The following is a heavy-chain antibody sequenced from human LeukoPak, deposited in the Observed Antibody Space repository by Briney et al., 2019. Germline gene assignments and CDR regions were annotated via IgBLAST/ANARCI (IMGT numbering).Heavy chain of an antibody. J-gene: IGHJ6*03. CDR1: GYTFTGYY. Sequence: ASVKVSCKASGYTFTGYYMHWVRQATGQGLEWMGWMNPNSGNTGYAQKFQGRVTITRNTSISTAYMELSSLRSEDTAVYYCARAQSPYYDYVWGSYSLYYYYYYMDVWGKGTTVTVSS. V-gene: IGHV1-8*03. CDR3: ARAQSPYYDYVWGSYSLYYYYYYMDV. CDR2: MNPNSGNT. D-gene: IGHD3-16*01.